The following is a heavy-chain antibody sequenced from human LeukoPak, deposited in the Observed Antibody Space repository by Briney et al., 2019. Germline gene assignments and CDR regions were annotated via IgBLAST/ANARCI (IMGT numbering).Heavy chain of an antibody. CDR2: IYSGGST. CDR1: GFTVSSNY. V-gene: IGHV3-66*01. Sequence: GGSLRLSCAASGFTVSSNYMSWVRQAPGKGLEWVSVIYSGGSTYYADSVKGRFTISRDNSKNTLYLQMNTLRAEDTAVYYCAREGVTNAFDIWGQGTMVTVSS. J-gene: IGHJ3*02. CDR3: AREGVTNAFDI. D-gene: IGHD3-10*01.